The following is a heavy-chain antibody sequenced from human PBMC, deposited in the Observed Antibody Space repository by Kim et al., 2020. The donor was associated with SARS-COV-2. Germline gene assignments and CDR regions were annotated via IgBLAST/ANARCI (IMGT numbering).Heavy chain of an antibody. CDR1: GFTFGDYA. CDR3: TRASGDCYELCWFDP. J-gene: IGHJ5*02. V-gene: IGHV3-49*04. Sequence: GGSLRLSCTASGFTFGDYAMSWVRQAPGKGLEWVGFIRSKAYGGTTEYAASVKGRFTISRDDSKSIAYLQMNSLKTEDTAVYYCTRASGDCYELCWFDPWGQGTLVTVSS. CDR2: IRSKAYGGTT. D-gene: IGHD2-21*02.